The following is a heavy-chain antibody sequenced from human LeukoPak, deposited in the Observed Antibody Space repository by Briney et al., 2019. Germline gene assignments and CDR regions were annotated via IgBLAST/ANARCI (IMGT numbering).Heavy chain of an antibody. D-gene: IGHD3-10*01. Sequence: GRSLRLSCAASGFTFDDYAMHWVRQAPGKGLEWVSGISWNSGSIGYADSVKGRFTISRDNAKNSLYLQMNSLRAEDTAVYYCARTRELLSFDYWGQGTLVTVSS. J-gene: IGHJ4*02. CDR3: ARTRELLSFDY. CDR1: GFTFDDYA. CDR2: ISWNSGSI. V-gene: IGHV3-9*01.